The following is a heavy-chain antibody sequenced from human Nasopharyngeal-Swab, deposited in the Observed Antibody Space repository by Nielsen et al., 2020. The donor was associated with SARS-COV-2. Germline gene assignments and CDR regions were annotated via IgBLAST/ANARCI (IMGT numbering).Heavy chain of an antibody. D-gene: IGHD1-26*01. J-gene: IGHJ4*02. CDR3: AKGGIVGATSTGDY. Sequence: GESLKISCAASGFTFSSYAMGWVRQAPGKGLEWVSAISGSGGSTYYADSVKGRFTISRDNSKNTLYLQMNSLRAEDTAVYYCAKGGIVGATSTGDYWGQGTLVTVSS. V-gene: IGHV3-23*01. CDR1: GFTFSSYA. CDR2: ISGSGGST.